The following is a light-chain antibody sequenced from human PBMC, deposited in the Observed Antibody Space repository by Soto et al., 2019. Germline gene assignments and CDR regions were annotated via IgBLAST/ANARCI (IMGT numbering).Light chain of an antibody. CDR3: QQSNSYSGT. CDR2: DAS. Sequence: DIQMTQSPSTLSASVGDRVTITCRASQSISSWLAWYQQKPGKAPTLLIYDASSLESGVPSRFSVSGSGTEFTLTISSLQPDDFATYYCQQSNSYSGTFGQGNKVEIK. V-gene: IGKV1-5*01. CDR1: QSISSW. J-gene: IGKJ1*01.